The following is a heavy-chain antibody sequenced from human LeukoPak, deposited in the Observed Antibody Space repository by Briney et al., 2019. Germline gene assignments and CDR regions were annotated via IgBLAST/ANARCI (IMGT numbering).Heavy chain of an antibody. Sequence: ASVKVSCKVSGYTLTELSMHWVRQAPGKGLEWMGGFDPEDGETIYAQKFQGRVTMTEDTSTDTAYMELSSLRSEDTVVYYCATGTYSSGWYNWFDPWGQGTLVTVSS. CDR3: ATGTYSSGWYNWFDP. CDR2: FDPEDGET. D-gene: IGHD6-19*01. V-gene: IGHV1-24*01. J-gene: IGHJ5*02. CDR1: GYTLTELS.